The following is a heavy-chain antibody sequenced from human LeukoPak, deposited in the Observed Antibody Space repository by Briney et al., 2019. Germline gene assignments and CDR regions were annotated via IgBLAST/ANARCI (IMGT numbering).Heavy chain of an antibody. CDR3: ARRAAAGRCFDY. V-gene: IGHV3-33*01. D-gene: IGHD6-13*01. J-gene: IGHJ4*02. CDR2: IWYDGSNK. CDR1: GFTFSRDG. Sequence: GGSLRLSCAASGFTFSRDGMHWVRQAPSRWREWEAVIWYDGSNKYYADSVKGRFTISRDNSKNTLYLQMNSLRAEDTAVYYCARRAAAGRCFDYWGQGTLVTVSS.